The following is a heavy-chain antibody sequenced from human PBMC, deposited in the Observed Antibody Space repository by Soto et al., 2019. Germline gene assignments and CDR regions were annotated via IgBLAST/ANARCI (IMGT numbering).Heavy chain of an antibody. J-gene: IGHJ4*02. CDR2: INAGNGNT. V-gene: IGHV1-3*01. CDR1: GYTFTSYA. D-gene: IGHD5-12*01. Sequence: ASVKVSCKASGYTFTSYAMHWVRQAPGQRLEWMGWINAGNGNTKYSQKFQGRVTITRDTSASTAYVELSSLRSEDTAVYYCASRGYSGYDLPLFDYWGQGTLVTVSS. CDR3: ASRGYSGYDLPLFDY.